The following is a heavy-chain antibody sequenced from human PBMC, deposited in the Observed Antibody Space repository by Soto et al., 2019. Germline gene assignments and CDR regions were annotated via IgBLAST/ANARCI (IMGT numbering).Heavy chain of an antibody. CDR3: AKDLGSSNEGYGVQPDHFDY. J-gene: IGHJ4*02. Sequence: GGSLRLYCAASGLSFGSHCMHWVRQAPGKGLEWVAVIWYDGSHQYYADSVKGRFNISRDNSKNTASLQMDSLRAEDKAVYYCAKDLGSSNEGYGVQPDHFDYWGQGTLVTVSS. V-gene: IGHV3-33*03. CDR1: GLSFGSHC. D-gene: IGHD2-8*01. CDR2: IWYDGSHQ.